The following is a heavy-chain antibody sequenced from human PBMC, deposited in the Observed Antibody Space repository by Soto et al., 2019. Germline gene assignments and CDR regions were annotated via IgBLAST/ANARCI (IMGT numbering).Heavy chain of an antibody. CDR2: IYSNGDT. D-gene: IGHD6-6*01. V-gene: IGHV4-31*03. Sequence: TSETLSLTGSASGGCMNNGGYYWSWIRQLPGKGLECIGYIYSNGDTYYNPSLKSRLTISVDTSKNQLYLNLTSVTAADPAVYYGARGGGSSSRYYYYALDVWGQGTTVTVSS. CDR1: GGCMNNGGYY. CDR3: ARGGGSSSRYYYYALDV. J-gene: IGHJ6*02.